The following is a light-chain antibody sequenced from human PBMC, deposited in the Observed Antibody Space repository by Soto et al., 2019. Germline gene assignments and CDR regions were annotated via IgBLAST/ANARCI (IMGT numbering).Light chain of an antibody. CDR1: SDDVGTYNL. V-gene: IGLV2-23*02. J-gene: IGLJ3*02. CDR2: EVN. Sequence: QSVLTQPASVSGSPGQSITISCTGTSDDVGTYNLVSWYQQEPGKAPKLMIYEVNKRPSGVSIRFSGSKSGNTASLTVSGLQAEDEADYYCCSYAGSSTLVFGGGTKLTVL. CDR3: CSYAGSSTLV.